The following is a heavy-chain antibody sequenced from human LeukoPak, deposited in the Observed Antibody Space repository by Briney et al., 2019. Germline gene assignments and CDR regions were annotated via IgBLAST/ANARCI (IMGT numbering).Heavy chain of an antibody. CDR2: IYCSGTT. Sequence: TSETLSLTCTVSGGSISSYYWSWIRQPPGKGLEWIGYIYCSGTTNYKPSLKSRVTISVDTSKNQFSLKLSSVTAADTAVYYCARGVYIAAAQYGYWGQGTLVTVSS. V-gene: IGHV4-59*01. D-gene: IGHD6-13*01. J-gene: IGHJ4*02. CDR1: GGSISSYY. CDR3: ARGVYIAAAQYGY.